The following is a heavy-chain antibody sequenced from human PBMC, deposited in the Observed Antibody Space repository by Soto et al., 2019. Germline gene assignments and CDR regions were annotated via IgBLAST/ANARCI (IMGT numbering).Heavy chain of an antibody. CDR1: GGSISSYY. J-gene: IGHJ4*02. CDR3: ARVRQYYYDSSGYFYFVY. D-gene: IGHD3-22*01. CDR2: IYYSGST. V-gene: IGHV4-59*01. Sequence: SETLSLTCTVSGGSISSYYWSWIRQPPGKGLEWIGYIYYSGSTNYNPSLKSRVTISVDTSKNQFSLKLSSVTAADTAVYYCARVRQYYYDSSGYFYFVYWGQGTLVTVSS.